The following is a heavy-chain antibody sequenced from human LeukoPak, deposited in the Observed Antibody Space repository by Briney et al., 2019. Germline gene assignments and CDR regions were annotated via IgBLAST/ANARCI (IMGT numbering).Heavy chain of an antibody. D-gene: IGHD1-26*01. J-gene: IGHJ4*02. CDR1: GFTVSSNY. CDR2: IYGGVNT. V-gene: IGHV3-66*01. CDR3: ARALGSNSDY. Sequence: GGSLRLSCAASGFTVSSNYMSWVRQAPGKGLEWVSVIYGGVNTVYADSVKGRFTIYRDNAKNTLYLQMNSLRAEDTAVYYCARALGSNSDYWGQGTLVTVSS.